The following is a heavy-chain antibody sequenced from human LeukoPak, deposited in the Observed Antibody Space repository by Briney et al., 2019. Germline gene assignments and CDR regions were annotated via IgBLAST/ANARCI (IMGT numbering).Heavy chain of an antibody. J-gene: IGHJ4*02. Sequence: PGGSLRLSCAASGFTFSSYSMNWVRQAPGKGLEWVSSISSSSSYIYYADSVKGRFTIPRDNAKNTLYLQMNSLRAEDTAVYYCAKGLLWFGELSPSFDYWGQGTLVTVSS. CDR1: GFTFSSYS. CDR2: ISSSSSYI. D-gene: IGHD3-10*01. V-gene: IGHV3-21*01. CDR3: AKGLLWFGELSPSFDY.